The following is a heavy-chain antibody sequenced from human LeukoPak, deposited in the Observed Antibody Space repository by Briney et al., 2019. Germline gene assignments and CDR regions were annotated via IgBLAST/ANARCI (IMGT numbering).Heavy chain of an antibody. V-gene: IGHV4-31*03. CDR2: IYYSGST. Sequence: SETLSLTCTVSGGSISSGGYYWSWIRQHPGKGLEWIGYIYYSGSTYYNPSLKSRVTISVDTSKNQFSLKLSSVTAADTAVYYCARRYTSSWYLDYWGQGTLVTVSS. D-gene: IGHD6-13*01. J-gene: IGHJ4*02. CDR3: ARRYTSSWYLDY. CDR1: GGSISSGGYY.